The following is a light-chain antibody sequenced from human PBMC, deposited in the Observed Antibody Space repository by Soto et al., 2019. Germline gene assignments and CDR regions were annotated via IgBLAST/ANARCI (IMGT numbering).Light chain of an antibody. V-gene: IGLV2-14*03. CDR2: DVS. CDR3: SSYATSTTVL. J-gene: IGLJ2*01. CDR1: SSDVGGYNY. Sequence: QSALTQPASVSGSPGQSTTTSGPGTSSDVGGYNYASWYQQHPGRAPQLIIYDVSNRPTGVSNRFSGSRSGNTASLTISGLQAEDEADYYCSSYATSTTVLFGGGTKLTVL.